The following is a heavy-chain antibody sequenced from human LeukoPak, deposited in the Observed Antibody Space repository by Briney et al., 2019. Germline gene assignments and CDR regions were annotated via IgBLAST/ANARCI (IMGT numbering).Heavy chain of an antibody. Sequence: SGTLSLTCAVSGGSVSHSNWWTWVRQSPGKGLEWIGEVHPSEGTNYNPSLKSRVTISLDKSKNQFSLELNSVTAADTAVYYCARGEVLRFLEWPRRYYYYGMDVWGQGTTVTVSS. CDR1: GGSVSHSNW. CDR2: VHPSEGT. V-gene: IGHV4-4*02. CDR3: ARGEVLRFLEWPRRYYYYGMDV. D-gene: IGHD3-3*01. J-gene: IGHJ6*02.